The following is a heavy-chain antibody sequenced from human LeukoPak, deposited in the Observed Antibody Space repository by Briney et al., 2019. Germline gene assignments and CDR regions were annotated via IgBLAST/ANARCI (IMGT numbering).Heavy chain of an antibody. V-gene: IGHV3-7*01. Sequence: ETLSLTCAVYGGSFSGYYWSWVRPAPGKGLEWVANIKQDGSQKHYVDSVKGRFTISRDNAKKSLYLQMNNLRAEDTGVYYCAREDWGPDYWGQGTLVTVSS. CDR1: GGSFSGYY. D-gene: IGHD7-27*01. CDR3: AREDWGPDY. CDR2: IKQDGSQK. J-gene: IGHJ4*02.